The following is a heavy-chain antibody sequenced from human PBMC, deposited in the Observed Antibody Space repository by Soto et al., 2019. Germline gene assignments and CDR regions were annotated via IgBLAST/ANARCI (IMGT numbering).Heavy chain of an antibody. CDR1: GFTFSSYS. CDR2: ISSSSSYI. D-gene: IGHD3-10*01. CDR3: ARVDYYGSGMDV. J-gene: IGHJ6*02. V-gene: IGHV3-21*01. Sequence: EVQLVESGGGLVKPGGSLRLSCAASGFTFSSYSMNWVRQAPGKGLEWVSSISSSSSYIYYADSVKGRFTISRDNAMHSLYLQVNSLSGGHTAVYYCARVDYYGSGMDVWGQGTTVTVSS.